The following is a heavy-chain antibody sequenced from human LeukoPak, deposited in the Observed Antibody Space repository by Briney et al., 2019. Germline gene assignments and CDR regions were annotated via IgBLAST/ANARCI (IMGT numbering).Heavy chain of an antibody. CDR2: INPNSGGT. V-gene: IGHV1-2*04. Sequence: ASVKVSCKASGYTFTGYYMHWVRQAPGQGLEWMGWINPNSGGTNYAQKFQGWVTMTRDTSISTAYMELSRLRSDDTAVYYCARDKGMATFDYWAKEPLVTVSS. J-gene: IGHJ4*02. D-gene: IGHD5-24*01. CDR3: ARDKGMATFDY. CDR1: GYTFTGYY.